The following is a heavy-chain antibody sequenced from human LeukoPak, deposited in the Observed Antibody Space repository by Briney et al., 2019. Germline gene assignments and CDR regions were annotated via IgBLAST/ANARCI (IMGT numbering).Heavy chain of an antibody. Sequence: PGGSLRLSCAASGFTFDDYGMGWVRHAPGKGLEWVSGINWNGGSTGYADSVKGRFTISRDNAKNSLYLQMNSLRAEDTALYYCARGHGYYDSSGESDWGQGTLVTVSS. J-gene: IGHJ4*02. D-gene: IGHD3-22*01. CDR2: INWNGGST. V-gene: IGHV3-20*04. CDR1: GFTFDDYG. CDR3: ARGHGYYDSSGESD.